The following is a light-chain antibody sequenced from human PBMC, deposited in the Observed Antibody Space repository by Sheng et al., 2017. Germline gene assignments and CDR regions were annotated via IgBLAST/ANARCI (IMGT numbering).Light chain of an antibody. CDR1: QSISNN. Sequence: ETVMTQSPATLSVSPGERVTLSCRASQSISNNLAWYQQKPGQAPRLLIYGASTRATDIPARFRGSGSGTEFTLTISSLQSEXLQLYCQQYSYWPFTFGPGTKVDIK. J-gene: IGKJ3*01. CDR3: QQYSYWPFT. CDR2: GAS. V-gene: IGKV3-15*01.